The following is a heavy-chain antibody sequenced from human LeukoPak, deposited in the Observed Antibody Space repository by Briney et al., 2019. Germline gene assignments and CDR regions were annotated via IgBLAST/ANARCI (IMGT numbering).Heavy chain of an antibody. J-gene: IGHJ4*02. CDR3: ARTAGDCSGGSCYLPYDY. Sequence: GESLRLSCAASGFTFSSYAMHWVRQAPGKGLEYVSAISSNGGSTYYANSVKGRFTISRDNSKNTLYLQMGSLRAEDMAVYYCARTAGDCSGGSCYLPYDYWGQGTLVTVSS. CDR2: ISSNGGST. CDR1: GFTFSSYA. D-gene: IGHD2-15*01. V-gene: IGHV3-64*01.